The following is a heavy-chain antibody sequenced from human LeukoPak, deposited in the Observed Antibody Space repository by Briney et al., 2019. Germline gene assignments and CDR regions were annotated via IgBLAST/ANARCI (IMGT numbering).Heavy chain of an antibody. J-gene: IGHJ4*02. CDR1: GGTFSSYA. D-gene: IGHD5-12*01. CDR3: ARAEVATIPT. CDR2: IIPIFGTA. V-gene: IGHV1-69*05. Sequence: ASVKVSCKASGGTFSSYAISWVRQAPGQGLEWMGRIIPIFGTANYAQKFQGRVTITTDESTSTAYMELSSLRPEDTAVYYCARAEVATIPTWGQGTLVTVSS.